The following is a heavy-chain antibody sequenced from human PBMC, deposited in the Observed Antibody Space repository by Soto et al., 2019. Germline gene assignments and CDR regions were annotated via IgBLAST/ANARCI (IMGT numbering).Heavy chain of an antibody. Sequence: PSVKASSRAFENTFTSFDINWWRKPTGQGLEWMGWMNPNSGNTGYAQKFQGRVTMTRNTSISTAYMELSSLRSEDTAVYYCARVVVVAATRAFDIWGQGTMVTVSS. V-gene: IGHV1-8*01. CDR1: ENTFTSFD. J-gene: IGHJ3*02. CDR2: MNPNSGNT. CDR3: ARVVVVAATRAFDI. D-gene: IGHD2-15*01.